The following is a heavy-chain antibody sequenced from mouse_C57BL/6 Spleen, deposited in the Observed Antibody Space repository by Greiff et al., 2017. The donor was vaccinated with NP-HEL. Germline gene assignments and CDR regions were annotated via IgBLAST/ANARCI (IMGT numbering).Heavy chain of an antibody. CDR2: ISSGGDYI. CDR3: TRDRSIYYYGSRYAMDY. Sequence: EVQVVESGEGLVKPGGSLKLSCAASGFTFSSYAMSWVRQTPEKRLEWVAYISSGGDYIYYADTVKGRFTISRDNARNTLYLQMSSLKSEDTAMYDCTRDRSIYYYGSRYAMDYWGQGTSVTVSS. V-gene: IGHV5-9-1*02. CDR1: GFTFSSYA. J-gene: IGHJ4*01. D-gene: IGHD1-1*01.